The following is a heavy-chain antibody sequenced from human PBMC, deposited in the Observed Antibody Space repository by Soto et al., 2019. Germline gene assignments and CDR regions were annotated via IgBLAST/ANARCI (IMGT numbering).Heavy chain of an antibody. J-gene: IGHJ6*02. V-gene: IGHV3-30*03. Sequence: PGGSLRLSCAASGFTLSNYGMHWVRQAPGKGLEWVAVISYDGSNKYYADSVKGRFTISRDNSKNTLYLQINSLRYEDTAVYYCARGDREDIAVVIGVRPGEYGVDVWGQGTTVTVSS. D-gene: IGHD2-15*01. CDR3: ARGDREDIAVVIGVRPGEYGVDV. CDR1: GFTLSNYG. CDR2: ISYDGSNK.